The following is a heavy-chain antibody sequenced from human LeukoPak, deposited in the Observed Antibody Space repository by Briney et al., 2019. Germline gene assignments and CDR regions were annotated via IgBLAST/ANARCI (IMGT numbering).Heavy chain of an antibody. CDR2: INHSGST. V-gene: IGHV4-34*01. CDR3: ARLGYCSSTSCYRVAGGAYYFDY. Sequence: SETLSLTCAVYGGSFSGYYWSWIRQPPGKGLEWIGEINHSGSTNYNPSLKSRVTISVDTSKNQFSLKLSSVTAADTAVHYCARLGYCSSTSCYRVAGGAYYFDYWGQGTLVTVSS. J-gene: IGHJ4*02. D-gene: IGHD2-2*01. CDR1: GGSFSGYY.